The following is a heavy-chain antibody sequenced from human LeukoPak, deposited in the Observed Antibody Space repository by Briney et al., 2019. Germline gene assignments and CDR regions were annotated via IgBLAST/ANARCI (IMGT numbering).Heavy chain of an antibody. CDR3: ASSQREARGPGGFEN. D-gene: IGHD1-1*01. V-gene: IGHV4-59*08. Sequence: PSETLSLTCTVSGGSISSYYWSWIRQPPGKGLEWIGYIYYSGSTNYNPSLKSRVTISVDTSKNQFSLKLSSVTAADTAVYYCASSQREARGPGGFENRGQGNKGPVPS. CDR1: GGSISSYY. J-gene: IGHJ3*02. CDR2: IYYSGST.